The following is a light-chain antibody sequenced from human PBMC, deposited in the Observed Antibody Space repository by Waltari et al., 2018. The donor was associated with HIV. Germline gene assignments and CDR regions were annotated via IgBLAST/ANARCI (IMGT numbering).Light chain of an antibody. CDR2: EVS. CDR1: SSDVGGYNY. J-gene: IGLJ3*02. V-gene: IGLV2-8*01. Sequence: QSALTQPPSASGSPGQSVTISCTGTSSDVGGYNYVSWYPQQPGKAPKLMIYEVSKRPAGVPERFAGSKSGNTASLTVSGLQAEDEADYYCSSCAGSNNGVFGGGTKLTVL. CDR3: SSCAGSNNGV.